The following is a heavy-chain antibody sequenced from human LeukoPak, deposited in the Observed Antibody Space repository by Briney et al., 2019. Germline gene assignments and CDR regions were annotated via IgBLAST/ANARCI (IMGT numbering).Heavy chain of an antibody. CDR1: GYTFTGYY. J-gene: IGHJ3*02. CDR3: AGEDNSSGYRPFDI. Sequence: ASVKVSCKATGYTFTGYYIHWVRQAPGQVLDWTGRINPNNGGTNYAQKFQGRVTMTRDMSMSTAYMELSRLRSDDTAVYYCAGEDNSSGYRPFDIWGQGTMVTVPS. V-gene: IGHV1-2*06. D-gene: IGHD3-22*01. CDR2: INPNNGGT.